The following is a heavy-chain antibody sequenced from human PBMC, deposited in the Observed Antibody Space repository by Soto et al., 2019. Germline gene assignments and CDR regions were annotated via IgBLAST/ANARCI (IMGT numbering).Heavy chain of an antibody. Sequence: SETLSLTCNVSGGSINSGGSYWSWIRHLPGKGLEWIGFIYYTGTTQYNPSLKSRVSISLDTSKAQFSLKLSSVTAADTAVYYCARYNYATLGDSWGQGILVTVSS. CDR2: IYYTGTT. D-gene: IGHD5-18*01. CDR1: GGSINSGGSY. J-gene: IGHJ4*02. CDR3: ARYNYATLGDS. V-gene: IGHV4-31*03.